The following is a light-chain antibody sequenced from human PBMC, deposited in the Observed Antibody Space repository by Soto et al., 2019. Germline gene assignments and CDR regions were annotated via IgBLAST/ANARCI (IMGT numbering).Light chain of an antibody. CDR1: QTISSW. J-gene: IGKJ1*01. Sequence: DIQMTQSPSTLSGSVGDRVTITCRASQTISSWLAWYQQKPGKAPKLLIYKASTLKSGVPSRFSGSGSGTEFTLTISSLQPDDFGTYSCQQSYSTPTFGQGTKV. CDR2: KAS. V-gene: IGKV1-5*03. CDR3: QQSYSTPT.